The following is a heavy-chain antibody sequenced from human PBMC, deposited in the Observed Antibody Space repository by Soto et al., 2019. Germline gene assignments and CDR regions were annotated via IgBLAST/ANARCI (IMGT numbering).Heavy chain of an antibody. CDR3: ARGRAQHFDWLLKYYFDY. D-gene: IGHD3-9*01. CDR2: INHSGST. V-gene: IGHV4-34*01. Sequence: SETLSLTCAVYGGSFSGYYWSWIRQPPGKGLEWIGEINHSGSTNYNPSLKSRVTISVDTSKNQFSLKLSSVTAADTAVYYCARGRAQHFDWLLKYYFDYWGQGTLVTV. J-gene: IGHJ4*02. CDR1: GGSFSGYY.